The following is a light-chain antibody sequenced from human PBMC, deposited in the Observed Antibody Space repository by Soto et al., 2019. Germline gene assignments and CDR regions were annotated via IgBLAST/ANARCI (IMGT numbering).Light chain of an antibody. V-gene: IGKV1-5*03. Sequence: DIQMTQSPSTLSASVGDRVTITCRASQSISSWLAWYQQKPGKAPKLLIYKASSLESGVPSRFSGSGSGTEFTLTISSLQPDEFATYYCQQYNNSPWTFGQGTKVEIK. CDR2: KAS. CDR3: QQYNNSPWT. CDR1: QSISSW. J-gene: IGKJ1*01.